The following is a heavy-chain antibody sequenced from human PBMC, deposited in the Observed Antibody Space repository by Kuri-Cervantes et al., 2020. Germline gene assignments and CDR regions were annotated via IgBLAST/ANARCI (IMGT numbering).Heavy chain of an antibody. CDR3: AREEVSGSNYYYYMDV. Sequence: SETLSLTCAVYGGSFSGYYWSWIRQPPGKGLEWIGEINHSGSTNYNPSLKSRVTISVDTSKNQFSLQLNSVTPEDTAVYYCAREEVSGSNYYYYMDVWGKGATVTVSS. V-gene: IGHV4-34*01. CDR2: INHSGST. D-gene: IGHD2/OR15-2a*01. CDR1: GGSFSGYY. J-gene: IGHJ6*03.